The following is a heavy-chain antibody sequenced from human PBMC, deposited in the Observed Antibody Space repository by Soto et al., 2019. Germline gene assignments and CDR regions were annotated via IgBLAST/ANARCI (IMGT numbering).Heavy chain of an antibody. D-gene: IGHD3-3*01. CDR2: ISGSGGST. Sequence: EVQLLESGGGLVQPGGSLRLSCAASGFTFSSYAMSWVRQAPGKGLEWVSAISGSGGSTYYADSVKGRFTLSRDNSKNTLYLQMNSLRAEDTAVYYCAKPPSTYYDFWSGYPYYFDYWGQGTLVTVSS. J-gene: IGHJ4*02. CDR3: AKPPSTYYDFWSGYPYYFDY. CDR1: GFTFSSYA. V-gene: IGHV3-23*01.